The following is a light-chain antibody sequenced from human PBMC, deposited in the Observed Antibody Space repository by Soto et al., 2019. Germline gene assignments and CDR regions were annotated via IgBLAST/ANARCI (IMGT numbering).Light chain of an antibody. J-gene: IGLJ1*01. CDR3: CSYAGSSTYV. CDR2: DVT. Sequence: QSALTQPRSVSGSPGQSVTISCTGTSSDVGGYTYVSWYQHHPGKAPKLMIFDVTKRPSGVPDRFSGSKSGNTASLTISGLQAEYEADYYCCSYAGSSTYVFGSGTKLTVL. V-gene: IGLV2-11*01. CDR1: SSDVGGYTY.